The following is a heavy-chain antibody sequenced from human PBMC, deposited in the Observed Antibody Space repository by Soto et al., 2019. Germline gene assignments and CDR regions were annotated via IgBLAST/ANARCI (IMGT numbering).Heavy chain of an antibody. J-gene: IGHJ4*02. CDR2: IYYSGST. V-gene: IGHV4-59*01. CDR1: GGSISSYY. Sequence: TLSLTCTVSGGSISSYYWSWIRQPPGKGLEWIGYIYYSGSTNYNPSLKSRVTISVDTSKNQFSLKLSSVTAADTAVYYCARGEVVTAPFDYWGQGTLVTVSS. D-gene: IGHD2-21*02. CDR3: ARGEVVTAPFDY.